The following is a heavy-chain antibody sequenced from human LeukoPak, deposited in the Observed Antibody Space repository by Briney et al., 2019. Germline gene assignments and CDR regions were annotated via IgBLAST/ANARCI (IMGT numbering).Heavy chain of an antibody. CDR3: ARDGWSYYDSSGYLYYYGMDV. V-gene: IGHV3-33*01. D-gene: IGHD3-22*01. Sequence: GRSLRLFCAASGFTFSSHGMHWVRQAPGKGLEWVAVIWYDGSNKYYADSVKGRFTISRDNSKNTLYLQMNSLRAEDTAVYYCARDGWSYYDSSGYLYYYGMDVWGQGTTVTVSS. CDR1: GFTFSSHG. J-gene: IGHJ6*02. CDR2: IWYDGSNK.